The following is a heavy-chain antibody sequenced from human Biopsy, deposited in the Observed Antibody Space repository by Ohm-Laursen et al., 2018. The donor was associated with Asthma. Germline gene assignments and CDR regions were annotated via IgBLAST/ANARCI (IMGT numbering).Heavy chain of an antibody. Sequence: ASVKVSCKASGGTFSTFTITWVRQAPGQALEWMGGILPILGTSNYAQKFQGRVTITADEPTRTAYMELSSLRSEDTAVYYCATPPVGSISYFDSWGQGTLVTVSS. D-gene: IGHD1-26*01. CDR3: ATPPVGSISYFDS. J-gene: IGHJ4*02. CDR2: ILPILGTS. V-gene: IGHV1-69*13. CDR1: GGTFSTFT.